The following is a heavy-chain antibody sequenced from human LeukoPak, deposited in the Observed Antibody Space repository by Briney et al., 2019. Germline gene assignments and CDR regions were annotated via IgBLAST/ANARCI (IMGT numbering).Heavy chain of an antibody. D-gene: IGHD3-10*01. CDR3: ARDGDYYGSGSPHHFDY. Sequence: ASVKVSCKASGYTFTGYYMHWVRQAPGQGLEWMGRINPNSGGTNYVQKFQGRVTMTRDTSISTAYMELSRLRSDDTAVYYCARDGDYYGSGSPHHFDYWGQGTLVTVSS. V-gene: IGHV1-2*06. J-gene: IGHJ4*02. CDR1: GYTFTGYY. CDR2: INPNSGGT.